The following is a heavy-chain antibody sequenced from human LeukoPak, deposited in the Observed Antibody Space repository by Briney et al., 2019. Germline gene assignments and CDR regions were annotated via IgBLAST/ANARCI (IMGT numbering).Heavy chain of an antibody. CDR1: GGSISSSNW. CDR3: ARLVLSPFSYYFDY. D-gene: IGHD4/OR15-4a*01. Sequence: SGTLSLTCAVSGGSISSSNWWSWVRQPPGKGLEWIGEIYHSGSANYNPSLKSRVTISVDTSKNQFSLKLSSVTAADTAVYYCARLVLSPFSYYFDYWGQGTLVTVSS. J-gene: IGHJ4*02. CDR2: IYHSGSA. V-gene: IGHV4-4*02.